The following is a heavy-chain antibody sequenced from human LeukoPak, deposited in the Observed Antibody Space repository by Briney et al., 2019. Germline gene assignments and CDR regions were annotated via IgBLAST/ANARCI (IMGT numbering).Heavy chain of an antibody. V-gene: IGHV4-34*01. Sequence: SETLSLTCAVYGGSFSGYYWSWIRQPPGKGLEWIGEINHSGSTNYNPSLKSRVTISVDTSKNQFSLKLSSVTAADTAVYYCARGRDEQWLSRYYFDYWGQGTLVTVSS. D-gene: IGHD6-19*01. CDR1: GGSFSGYY. CDR2: INHSGST. CDR3: ARGRDEQWLSRYYFDY. J-gene: IGHJ4*02.